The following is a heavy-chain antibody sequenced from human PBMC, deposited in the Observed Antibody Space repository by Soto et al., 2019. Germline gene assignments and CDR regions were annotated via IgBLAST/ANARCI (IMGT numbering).Heavy chain of an antibody. Sequence: EVQLVESGGGLVKPGGSLRLSCAASGFTFSLYTMVWVRQAPGTGLEWVSSITSTSTFIYYADSLRGRFTISRDNAKNSLSLQMDSLRAEDTATYFCVRARSTDSRPDYWGRGTLVTFSS. V-gene: IGHV3-21*01. CDR2: ITSTSTFI. J-gene: IGHJ4*02. D-gene: IGHD3-22*01. CDR1: GFTFSLYT. CDR3: VRARSTDSRPDY.